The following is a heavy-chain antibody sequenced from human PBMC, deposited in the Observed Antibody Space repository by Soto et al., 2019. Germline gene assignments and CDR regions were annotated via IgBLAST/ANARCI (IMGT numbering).Heavy chain of an antibody. CDR3: AKDSNRMVRGVTDTDY. J-gene: IGHJ4*02. V-gene: IGHV3-23*01. CDR1: GFTFSSYA. Sequence: HPGGSLRLSCAASGFTFSSYAMSWVRQAPGKGLERVSAISGSGGSTYYADSVKGRFTISRDNSKNTLYLQMNSLRAEDTAVYYCAKDSNRMVRGVTDTDYWGQGTLVTV. D-gene: IGHD3-10*01. CDR2: ISGSGGST.